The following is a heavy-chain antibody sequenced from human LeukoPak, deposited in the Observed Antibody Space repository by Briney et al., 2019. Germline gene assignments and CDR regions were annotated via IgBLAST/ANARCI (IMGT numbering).Heavy chain of an antibody. Sequence: GGSLRLSCAASGFTFSSYSMNWVRQAPGKGLEWVSSISSSSSYIYHADSVKGRFTISRDNAKNSLYLQMNSLRAEDTAVYYCAKDSTGSYYAYWGQGTLVTVSS. D-gene: IGHD1-26*01. CDR2: ISSSSSYI. CDR3: AKDSTGSYYAY. CDR1: GFTFSSYS. V-gene: IGHV3-21*04. J-gene: IGHJ4*02.